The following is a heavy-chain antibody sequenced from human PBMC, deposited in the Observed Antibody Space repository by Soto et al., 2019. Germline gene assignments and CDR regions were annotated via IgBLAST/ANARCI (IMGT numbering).Heavy chain of an antibody. D-gene: IGHD6-6*01. Sequence: GGSLRLSCAASGFTFSSYAMSWVRQAPGKGLEWVPAISGSGGSTYYADSVKGRFTISRDNSKNTLYLQMNSLRAEDTAVYYCAKEVEVFVAARLFDYWGQGTLVTVSS. V-gene: IGHV3-23*01. J-gene: IGHJ4*02. CDR1: GFTFSSYA. CDR3: AKEVEVFVAARLFDY. CDR2: ISGSGGST.